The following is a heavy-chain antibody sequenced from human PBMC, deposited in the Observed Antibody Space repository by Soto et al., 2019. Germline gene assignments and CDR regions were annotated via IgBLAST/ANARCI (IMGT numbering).Heavy chain of an antibody. CDR3: VGALTYEVPYYYYGMDV. CDR2: IRQGGNEK. V-gene: IGHV3-7*01. Sequence: GSLRLSCTASGIKISTYLMSWVRQAPGKGLEWVANIRQGGNEKFYVDSVKGRFTISRDNAKKSLYLQMNSLRAEDTAVYYCVGALTYEVPYYYYGMDVWGQGTTVTVAS. CDR1: GIKISTYL. J-gene: IGHJ6*02. D-gene: IGHD3-16*01.